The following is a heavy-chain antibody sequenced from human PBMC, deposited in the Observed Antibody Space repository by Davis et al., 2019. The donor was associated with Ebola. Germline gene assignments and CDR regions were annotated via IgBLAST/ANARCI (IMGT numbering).Heavy chain of an antibody. CDR3: ARVTSSSGLYYYYMDV. J-gene: IGHJ6*03. CDR2: IYYSGST. V-gene: IGHV4-59*01. D-gene: IGHD1-1*01. CDR1: GGSISNYY. Sequence: PSETLSLTCTVSGGSISNYYWSWIRQPPGKGLEWIGSIYYSGSTNYNPSLKSRVAISVGTSKNQFSLKLSSVTAADTAVYYCARVTSSSGLYYYYMDVWGKGTTVTVSS.